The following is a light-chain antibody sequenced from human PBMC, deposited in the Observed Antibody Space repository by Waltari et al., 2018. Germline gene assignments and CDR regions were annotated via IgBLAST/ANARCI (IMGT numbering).Light chain of an antibody. J-gene: IGLJ2*01. CDR3: CSYVGGSRVL. Sequence: LTQPASVSGSPGQSITISCTGTRSDIGAYNFVSWFQQLPGQAPRLLISEATKRPSGVSYRFSGSKSGNTASLSISDLQAEDEADYYCCSYVGGSRVLFGGGTKLTV. CDR2: EAT. CDR1: RSDIGAYNF. V-gene: IGLV2-23*01.